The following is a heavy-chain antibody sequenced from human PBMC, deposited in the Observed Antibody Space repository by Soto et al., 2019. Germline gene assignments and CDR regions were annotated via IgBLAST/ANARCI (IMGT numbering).Heavy chain of an antibody. CDR3: ARDGAGRSYQTIDV. J-gene: IGHJ4*02. Sequence: QVQLVQSGAEVKKPGASVKVSCKASGYTFTSYDINWVRQATGQGLEWMGWMNPNSGNTGYAQKFQGRVTMTRDTSINTAYMELSSLRSEDTAVYECARDGAGRSYQTIDVWGQGTLVTVSS. CDR1: GYTFTSYD. CDR2: MNPNSGNT. V-gene: IGHV1-8*01. D-gene: IGHD2-15*01.